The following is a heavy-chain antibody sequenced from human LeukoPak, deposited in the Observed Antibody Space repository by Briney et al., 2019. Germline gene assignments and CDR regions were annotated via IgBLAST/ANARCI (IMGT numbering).Heavy chain of an antibody. V-gene: IGHV1-18*01. J-gene: IGHJ3*01. D-gene: IGHD1-26*01. Sequence: GASVKLSCKAAGSIFSNYAVSWVRQAPGHGLGGMGGVSTYNGKTNYAQKFQDRVTMTTDTSTRIVYMDLRSLRSDDTAMYYCARDQSGHPLKDAFEVRGQGTMVIVSS. CDR3: ARDQSGHPLKDAFEV. CDR2: VSTYNGKT. CDR1: GSIFSNYA.